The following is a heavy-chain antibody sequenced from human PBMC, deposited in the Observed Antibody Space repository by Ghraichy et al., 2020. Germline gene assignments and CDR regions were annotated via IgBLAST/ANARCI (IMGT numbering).Heavy chain of an antibody. V-gene: IGHV4-59*01. J-gene: IGHJ6*02. Sequence: SETLSLTCTVSGGSISSYYWSWIRQPPGKGLEWIGYIYYSGSTNYNPSLKSRVTISVDTSKNQFSLKLSSVTAADTAVYYCARADGYSYGYNYYYYYGMDVWGQGTTVTVSS. CDR1: GGSISSYY. CDR3: ARADGYSYGYNYYYYYGMDV. CDR2: IYYSGST. D-gene: IGHD5-18*01.